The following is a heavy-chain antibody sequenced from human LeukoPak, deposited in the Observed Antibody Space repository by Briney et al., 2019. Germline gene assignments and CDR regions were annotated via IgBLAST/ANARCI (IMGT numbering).Heavy chain of an antibody. Sequence: GGSLRLSYAASGFTFSSYAMSWVRQAPGKGLEWVSAIGDTGSSTHYADSVKGRFTISRDNSKNTLYLQMNSLRAEDTAVYFCAKGYTGSYKDWGQGTLVTVSS. CDR3: AKGYTGSYKD. J-gene: IGHJ4*02. V-gene: IGHV3-23*01. CDR2: IGDTGSST. D-gene: IGHD1-26*01. CDR1: GFTFSSYA.